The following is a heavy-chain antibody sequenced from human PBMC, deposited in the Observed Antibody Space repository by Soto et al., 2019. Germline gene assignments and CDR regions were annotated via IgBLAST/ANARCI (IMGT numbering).Heavy chain of an antibody. V-gene: IGHV4-59*01. CDR1: GGSISSYY. J-gene: IGHJ6*02. CDR2: IYYSGST. Sequence: SETLSLTCTVSGGSISSYYWSWIRQPPGKGLEWIGYIYYSGSTTYNPSLKSRVTISVDTSKNQFSLKLSAVTAADSAVYYWARVSVLEFDVWGQGTTVTVSS. D-gene: IGHD3-3*01. CDR3: ARVSVLEFDV.